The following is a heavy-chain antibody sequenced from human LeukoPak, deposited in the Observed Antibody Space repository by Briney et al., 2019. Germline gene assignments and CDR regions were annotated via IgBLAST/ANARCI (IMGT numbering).Heavy chain of an antibody. D-gene: IGHD1-1*01. J-gene: IGHJ5*02. Sequence: ASVKVSCKASGYTFTGYYMHWVRQAPGQGLEWMGWINPNSGGTNYAQKFQGRVTMTRDTSISTAYMELSRLRSDDTAVYYCARQTGITGWFDPWGQGTLVTVSS. CDR1: GYTFTGYY. CDR2: INPNSGGT. V-gene: IGHV1-2*02. CDR3: ARQTGITGWFDP.